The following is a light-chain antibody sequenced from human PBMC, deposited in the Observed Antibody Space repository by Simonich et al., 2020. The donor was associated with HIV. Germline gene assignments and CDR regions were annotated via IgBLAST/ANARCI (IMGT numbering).Light chain of an antibody. J-gene: IGLJ3*02. CDR2: DVS. V-gene: IGLV2-14*03. CDR3: SSYTSSSTGV. CDR1: SSDVGGYHY. Sequence: QSALTQPASVSGSPGQSITISCPGTSSDVGGYHYVSWYQQHPSKAPKLMIYDVSNRPSGVSKRFSGSKSGNTASLTISGLQAEDEADYYCSSYTSSSTGVFGGGTKLTVL.